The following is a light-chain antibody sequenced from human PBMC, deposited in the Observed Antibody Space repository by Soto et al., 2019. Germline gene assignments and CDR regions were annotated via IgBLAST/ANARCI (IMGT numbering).Light chain of an antibody. CDR3: AAWDDSLNGVV. Sequence: QSVLTQPPSASGTPGQRVTISCSGSSSNLGSNAVNWYQQLPGTAPKLLIYYNNQRPSGVPDRFSGSKSGTSASLAISGLQSEDEADYYCAAWDDSLNGVVFGGGTKLTVL. CDR2: YNN. V-gene: IGLV1-44*01. J-gene: IGLJ2*01. CDR1: SSNLGSNA.